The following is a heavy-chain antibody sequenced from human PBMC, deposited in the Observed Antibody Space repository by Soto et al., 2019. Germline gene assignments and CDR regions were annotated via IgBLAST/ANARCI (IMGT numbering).Heavy chain of an antibody. Sequence: QVQLQESGPGLVTPSETLSLTCTVSGGSISSYYWSWIRQPPGKGLEWIGFIFYSGSTSYNPSLKSRVTISIDTSEYQFSLKLNSVTAADTAVYYCASMIGDPVLSFDSWGQGTLVAVSS. CDR3: ASMIGDPVLSFDS. CDR1: GGSISSYY. D-gene: IGHD3-10*02. J-gene: IGHJ5*01. V-gene: IGHV4-59*01. CDR2: IFYSGST.